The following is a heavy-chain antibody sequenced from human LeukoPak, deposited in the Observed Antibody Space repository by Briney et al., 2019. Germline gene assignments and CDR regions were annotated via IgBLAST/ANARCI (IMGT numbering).Heavy chain of an antibody. Sequence: GGSLRLSCAASGFTFSSYSMNWVRQAPGKGLEWVSYISSSSSVIYYADSVKGRFTISRDNAKNSLYLQMSSLRAEDTAVYYCARALIGYYFDYWGQGTLVTVSS. D-gene: IGHD2-8*01. CDR3: ARALIGYYFDY. J-gene: IGHJ4*02. V-gene: IGHV3-48*01. CDR2: ISSSSSVI. CDR1: GFTFSSYS.